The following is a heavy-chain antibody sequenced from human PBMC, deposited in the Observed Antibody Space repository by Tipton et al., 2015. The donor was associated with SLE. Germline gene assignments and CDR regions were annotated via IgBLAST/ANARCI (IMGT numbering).Heavy chain of an antibody. Sequence: GLVKPSETLSLTCTVSGDSFGYYRWSWIRQPPGGGLQWIGYISNSGGPDYNPSLKSRLTIFVDTSKTQFSLKLSSVTAADTAVYFCARVRGSGLVDHWGRGTLVIVSS. CDR3: ARVRGSGLVDH. CDR1: GDSFGYYR. D-gene: IGHD3-10*01. J-gene: IGHJ4*02. V-gene: IGHV4-4*08. CDR2: ISNSGGP.